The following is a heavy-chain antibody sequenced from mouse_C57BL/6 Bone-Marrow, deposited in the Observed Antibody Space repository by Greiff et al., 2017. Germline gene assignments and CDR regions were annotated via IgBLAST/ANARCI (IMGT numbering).Heavy chain of an antibody. V-gene: IGHV5-4*01. CDR3: ARDDDYYFDY. CDR1: GFTFSSYA. J-gene: IGHJ2*01. Sequence: EVHLVESGGGLVKPGGSLKLSCAASGFTFSSYAMSWVRQTPDKRLEWVATISDGGSYTYYPDNVKGRFTISRDNAKNNLYLQMSHLKSEDTAMYYCARDDDYYFDYWGQGTTLTVSS. CDR2: ISDGGSYT. D-gene: IGHD2-4*01.